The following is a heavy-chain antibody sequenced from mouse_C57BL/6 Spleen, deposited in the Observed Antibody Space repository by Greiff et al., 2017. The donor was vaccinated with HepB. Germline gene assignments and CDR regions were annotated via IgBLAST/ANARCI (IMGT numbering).Heavy chain of an antibody. V-gene: IGHV1-26*01. CDR1: GYTFTDYY. CDR3: ATWDGNFDY. Sequence: VQLQQSGPELVKPGASVKISCKASGYTFTDYYMNWVKQSHGKSLEWIGDINPNNGGTNYNQKFKGKATLTVDKSSSTAYMELRSLTSEDSAVYYCATWDGNFDYWGQGTTLTVSS. D-gene: IGHD2-1*01. CDR2: INPNNGGT. J-gene: IGHJ2*01.